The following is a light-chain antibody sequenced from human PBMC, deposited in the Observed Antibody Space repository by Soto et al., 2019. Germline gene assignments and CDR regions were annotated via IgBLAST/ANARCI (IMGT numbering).Light chain of an antibody. Sequence: ESLLTQSPGTLSLSPGERATLSCRASQTVNSRHLNWYQHKPGQAHRLLIYGAAIRAAGIPDRFSGSRSGANFSHTITRLEPEDSAVYYCNHFAGSRPAFTFGQGTKLEI. CDR3: NHFAGSRPAFT. J-gene: IGKJ2*01. CDR2: GAA. CDR1: QTVNSRH. V-gene: IGKV3-20*01.